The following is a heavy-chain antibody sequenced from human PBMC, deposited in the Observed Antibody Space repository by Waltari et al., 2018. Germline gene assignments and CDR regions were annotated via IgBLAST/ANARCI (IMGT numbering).Heavy chain of an antibody. CDR1: GFTFRSYW. D-gene: IGHD3-22*01. Sequence: EVQLVESGGGLVQPGGSLRLSCAASGFTFRSYWMCGVRQGPGEGLVRGEGIKRDGSGTTTADSVKGRFTISRDNAKNTVDLQMNSLRAEDTGLYYCARGVGHSYDGSGYGWGQGTLVTVSS. V-gene: IGHV3-74*01. CDR2: IKRDGSGT. CDR3: ARGVGHSYDGSGYG. J-gene: IGHJ4*02.